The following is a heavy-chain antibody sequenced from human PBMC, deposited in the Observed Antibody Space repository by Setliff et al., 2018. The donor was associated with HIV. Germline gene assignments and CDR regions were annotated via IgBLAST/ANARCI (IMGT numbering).Heavy chain of an antibody. D-gene: IGHD3-22*01. CDR1: GGSIISYY. V-gene: IGHV4-59*01. Sequence: SETLSLTCTVSGGSIISYYWSWIRQPPGKGLEWIAYIYYSGTTKYNPSLKSRVSISVDTSKNQFSLKLSSVTAADTAVYYCGGNGYYSIDYWGQGTLVTVSS. CDR3: GGNGYYSIDY. J-gene: IGHJ4*02. CDR2: IYYSGTT.